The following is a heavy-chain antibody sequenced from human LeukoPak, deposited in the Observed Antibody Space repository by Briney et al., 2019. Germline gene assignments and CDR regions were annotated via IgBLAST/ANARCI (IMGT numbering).Heavy chain of an antibody. D-gene: IGHD3-22*01. Sequence: GGSLRLSCAASGFTFSSYSMNWVRQAPGKGLEWVSYISSSSSTIYYADSVKGRFTISRGNAKNSLYLQMNSLRDEDTAVYYCARDPRYYYDSSGYDWGQGTLVTVSS. J-gene: IGHJ4*02. CDR3: ARDPRYYYDSSGYD. CDR2: ISSSSSTI. CDR1: GFTFSSYS. V-gene: IGHV3-48*02.